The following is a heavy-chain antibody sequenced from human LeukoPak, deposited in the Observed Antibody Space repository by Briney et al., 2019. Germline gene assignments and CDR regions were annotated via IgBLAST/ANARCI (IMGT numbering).Heavy chain of an antibody. CDR2: IGGRDFNT. V-gene: IGHV3-23*01. Sequence: AGGSLRLSCAASGFTFSDYAMSWVRQAPGKGLEWVSTIGGRDFNTYYAASVRGRFTISRDNSKNTLYLQMNSLRAEDTAVYYCARRGYTYGCDYWGQGTLVAVSS. J-gene: IGHJ4*02. CDR1: GFTFSDYA. CDR3: ARRGYTYGCDY. D-gene: IGHD5-18*01.